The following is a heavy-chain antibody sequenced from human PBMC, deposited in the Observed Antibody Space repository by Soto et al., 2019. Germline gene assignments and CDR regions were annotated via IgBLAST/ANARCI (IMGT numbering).Heavy chain of an antibody. D-gene: IGHD4-17*01. Sequence: SVKVSCKASGGTFSSYTISWVRQAPGQGLEWMGRIIPILGIANYAQKFQGRVAITADKSTSTAYMELSSLRSEDTAVYYCATSWDGDNSNYYYYGMDGWGQGNTVTVSS. J-gene: IGHJ6*02. V-gene: IGHV1-69*02. CDR3: ATSWDGDNSNYYYYGMDG. CDR1: GGTFSSYT. CDR2: IIPILGIA.